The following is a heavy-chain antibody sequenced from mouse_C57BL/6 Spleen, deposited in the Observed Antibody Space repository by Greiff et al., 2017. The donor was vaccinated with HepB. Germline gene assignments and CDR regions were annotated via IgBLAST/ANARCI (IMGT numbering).Heavy chain of an antibody. J-gene: IGHJ2*01. D-gene: IGHD2-5*01. V-gene: IGHV1-55*01. CDR1: GYTFTSYC. Sequence: VQLQQPGAELVKPGASVKMSCKASGYTFTSYCITWVKQRPGQGLEWIGDIYPGSGSTNYNEKFKSKATLTVDTSSSTAYMQLSSLTSEDSAVYYCERCGYNSNYCYYFDYWGQGTTLTVSA. CDR2: IYPGSGST. CDR3: ERCGYNSNYCYYFDY.